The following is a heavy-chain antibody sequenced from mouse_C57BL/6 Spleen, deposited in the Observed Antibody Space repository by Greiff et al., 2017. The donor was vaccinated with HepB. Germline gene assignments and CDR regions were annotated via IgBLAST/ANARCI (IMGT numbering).Heavy chain of an antibody. V-gene: IGHV1-62-2*01. CDR2: FYPGSGSI. J-gene: IGHJ4*01. D-gene: IGHD2-1*01. Sequence: VQVVESGAELVKPGASVKLSCKASGYTFTEYTIHWVKQRSGQGLEWIGWFYPGSGSIKYNEKFKDKATLTADKSSSTVYMELSRMTSEDSAVYFCARHGDERMYYGNYGAMDYWGQGTSVTVSS. CDR1: GYTFTEYT. CDR3: ARHGDERMYYGNYGAMDY.